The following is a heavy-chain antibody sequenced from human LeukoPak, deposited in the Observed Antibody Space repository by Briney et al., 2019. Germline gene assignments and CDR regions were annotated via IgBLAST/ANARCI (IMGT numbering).Heavy chain of an antibody. CDR2: IYYSGST. Sequence: PSETLSLTCTVSGGSISSYYWSWIRQPPGKGLEWIGYIYYSGSTNYNPSLKSRVTISVDTSKNQFSLKLSSVTAADTAVYYCARESTIFGVVIISWFDPWGQGTLVTVSS. CDR3: ARESTIFGVVIISWFDP. J-gene: IGHJ5*02. V-gene: IGHV4-59*12. D-gene: IGHD3-3*01. CDR1: GGSISSYY.